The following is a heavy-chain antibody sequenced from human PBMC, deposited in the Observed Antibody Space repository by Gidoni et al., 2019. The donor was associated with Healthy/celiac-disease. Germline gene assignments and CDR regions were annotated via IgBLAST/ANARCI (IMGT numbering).Heavy chain of an antibody. D-gene: IGHD3-10*01. J-gene: IGHJ4*02. Sequence: AASGFTFSSYSMNWVRQAPGKGLEWVSSISSSSSYIYYADSVKGRFTISRDNAKNSLYLQMNSLRAEDTAVYYCARDLITMVRGVNYWGQGTLVTVSS. CDR3: ARDLITMVRGVNY. CDR2: ISSSSSYI. V-gene: IGHV3-21*01. CDR1: GFTFSSYS.